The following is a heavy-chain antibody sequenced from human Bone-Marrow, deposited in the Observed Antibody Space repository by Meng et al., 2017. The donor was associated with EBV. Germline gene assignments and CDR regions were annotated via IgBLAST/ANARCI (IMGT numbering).Heavy chain of an antibody. CDR2: IIPIFGTA. CDR1: GGTFSSYA. D-gene: IGHD1-26*01. J-gene: IGHJ5*02. CDR3: ARDCSGSYNNWFDP. Sequence: QGQVVQAGAEVEKPGSSVKVSCKASGGTFSSYAISWVRQAPGQGLEWMGGIIPIFGTANYAQKFQGRVTITADESTSTAYMELSSLRSEDTAVYYCARDCSGSYNNWFDPWGQGTLVTVSS. V-gene: IGHV1-69*01.